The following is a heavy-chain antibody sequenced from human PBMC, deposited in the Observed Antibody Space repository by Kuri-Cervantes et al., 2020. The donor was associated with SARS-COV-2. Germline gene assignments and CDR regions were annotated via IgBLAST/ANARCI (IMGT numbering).Heavy chain of an antibody. J-gene: IGHJ4*02. CDR3: ARALYSSGWYVDY. CDR2: INPDGSYT. V-gene: IGHV3-74*01. Sequence: GESLKVSCPASGFTFSGHWIHWVRQAPGKGLVWVSRINPDGSYTNNADSVKGRFTLSRDNAKNMLFLQMNSLRAEDTAVYYCARALYSSGWYVDYWGQGNLVTVSS. D-gene: IGHD6-19*01. CDR1: GFTFSGHW.